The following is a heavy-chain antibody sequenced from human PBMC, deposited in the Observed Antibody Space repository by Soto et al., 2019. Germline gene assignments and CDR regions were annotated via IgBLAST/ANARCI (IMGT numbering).Heavy chain of an antibody. D-gene: IGHD3-22*01. Sequence: PSETLSLTCTVSGGSISSGDYYWSWIRQPPGKGLEWIGYIYYSGSTYYNPSLKSRVTISVDRSKNQFSLKLSSVTAADTAVYYCASGVVDYYDSSGYYFSPYYFDYWGQGTLVTVSS. CDR2: IYYSGST. V-gene: IGHV4-30-4*01. CDR1: GGSISSGDYY. J-gene: IGHJ4*02. CDR3: ASGVVDYYDSSGYYFSPYYFDY.